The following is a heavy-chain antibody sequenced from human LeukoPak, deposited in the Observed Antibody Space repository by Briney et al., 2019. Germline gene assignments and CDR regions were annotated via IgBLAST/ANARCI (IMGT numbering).Heavy chain of an antibody. J-gene: IGHJ4*02. D-gene: IGHD6-19*01. Sequence: ASVKVSCKASGYTFTSYGINWVRQAPGQGFECMGWISAYNGHTNYAQKLQGRVTMTTDTSTSTAYMELRSLRSDDPAVYYCALYGSGWNFDYWGQGSLVTVSS. V-gene: IGHV1-18*01. CDR3: ALYGSGWNFDY. CDR2: ISAYNGHT. CDR1: GYTFTSYG.